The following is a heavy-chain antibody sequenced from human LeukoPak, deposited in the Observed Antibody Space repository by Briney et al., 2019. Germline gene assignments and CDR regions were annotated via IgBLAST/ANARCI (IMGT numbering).Heavy chain of an antibody. Sequence: SSETLSLTCTVSGGSISSGDYYWSWIRQPPGKGLEWIGYIYYSGSTYYNPSLKSRVTISVDTSKNQFSLKLSSVTAADTAVYYCARVIFLEWFTDYWDQGTLVTVSS. CDR3: ARVIFLEWFTDY. CDR2: IYYSGST. V-gene: IGHV4-30-4*01. J-gene: IGHJ4*02. CDR1: GGSISSGDYY. D-gene: IGHD3-3*01.